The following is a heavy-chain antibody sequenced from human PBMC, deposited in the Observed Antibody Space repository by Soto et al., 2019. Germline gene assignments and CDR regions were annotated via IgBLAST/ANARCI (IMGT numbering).Heavy chain of an antibody. D-gene: IGHD5-12*01. Sequence: PSETLSLTCTVSGGSISSYYWSWIRQPPGKGLEWIGYIYYSGSTNYNPSLKSRVTISVDTSKNQFSLELSSVTAADTAVYYCAKPMNGEWLRFLYLTAGMDVWGQGTTVTVSS. CDR3: AKPMNGEWLRFLYLTAGMDV. V-gene: IGHV4-59*08. J-gene: IGHJ6*02. CDR2: IYYSGST. CDR1: GGSISSYY.